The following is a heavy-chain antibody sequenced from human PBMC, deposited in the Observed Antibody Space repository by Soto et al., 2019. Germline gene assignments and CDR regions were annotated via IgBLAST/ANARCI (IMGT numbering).Heavy chain of an antibody. V-gene: IGHV3-7*01. J-gene: IGHJ6*02. Sequence: PGGSLRLSCAASGFTFSTYWMSWVRQAPGKGLEWVANIKQDGSEKYYVDSVKGRFTISRDNAKNSLYLQMNSLRAEDTAVYYCARAYYDFWSGYSRGYYYNMDVWGQGTTVTVSS. D-gene: IGHD3-3*01. CDR3: ARAYYDFWSGYSRGYYYNMDV. CDR1: GFTFSTYW. CDR2: IKQDGSEK.